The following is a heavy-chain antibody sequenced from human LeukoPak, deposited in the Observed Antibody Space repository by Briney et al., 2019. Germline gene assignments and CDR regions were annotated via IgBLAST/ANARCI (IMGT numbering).Heavy chain of an antibody. CDR2: ISYDGSNK. Sequence: SCKASGYTFTGYYMHGVRQAPGKGLQEGAGISYDGSNKYYAASVKGRFTISRDNSKNKLYLQMNTLTAEDTAVYYCARDFLAAAGIGGYFDYWGQGTLVTVSS. V-gene: IGHV3-30*04. J-gene: IGHJ4*02. CDR1: GYTFTGYY. D-gene: IGHD6-13*01. CDR3: ARDFLAAAGIGGYFDY.